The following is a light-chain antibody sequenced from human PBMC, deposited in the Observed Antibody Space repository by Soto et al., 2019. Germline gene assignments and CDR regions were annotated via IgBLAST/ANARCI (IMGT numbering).Light chain of an antibody. V-gene: IGLV2-14*01. CDR2: DVS. CDR1: SSDVGGYHY. J-gene: IGLJ2*01. CDR3: SSYTSSSTVV. Sequence: QSVLTQPASVSGSPGQSITISCTGTSSDVGGYHYVSWYQQHPGKAPKLMIYDVSNRPSGVSNRFSGSKSGNTASLTISGRQGEDEADYYCSSYTSSSTVVFGGGTKLTVL.